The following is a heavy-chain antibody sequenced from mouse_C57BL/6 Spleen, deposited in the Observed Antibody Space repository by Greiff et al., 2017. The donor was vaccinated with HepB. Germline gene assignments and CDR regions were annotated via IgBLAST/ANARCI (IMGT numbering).Heavy chain of an antibody. V-gene: IGHV2-5*01. J-gene: IGHJ1*03. CDR1: GFSLTSYG. Sequence: VKLVESGPGLVQPSQSLSITCTVSGFSLTSYGVHWVRQSPGKGLEWLGVIWRGGSTDYNAAFMSRLSITKDNSKSKVFFKMNSLQADDTAIYYCAKNWGDWYFDVWGTGTTVTVSS. CDR2: IWRGGST. CDR3: AKNWGDWYFDV.